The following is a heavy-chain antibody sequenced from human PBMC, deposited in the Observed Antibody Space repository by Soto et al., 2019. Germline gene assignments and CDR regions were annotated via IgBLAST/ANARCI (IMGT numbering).Heavy chain of an antibody. CDR3: AKNPNYYYYMDV. CDR1: GFTFRDNY. Sequence: QVQLVESGGGLVKPGGSLRLSCAASGFTFRDNYMTWIRQAPGKGLQWISYITSSGSYRHYADSVKGRFTISRDNANNPLYLQMNNLRAEDTAVYYCAKNPNYYYYMDVWGKGTTVIVSS. J-gene: IGHJ6*03. V-gene: IGHV3-11*01. CDR2: ITSSGSYR.